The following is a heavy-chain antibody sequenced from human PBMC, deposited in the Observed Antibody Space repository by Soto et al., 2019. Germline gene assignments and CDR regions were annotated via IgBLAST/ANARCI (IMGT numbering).Heavy chain of an antibody. CDR2: INPKSGGT. CDR1: GYTFTVYY. Sequence: ASVKVSCKASGYTFTVYYMHWVRQAPGQGLEWMGWINPKSGGTMYPQKFQGRVTMTWDTSISTAYMALTRLRSDDTAVYYCARALEKGGGSAGLDHWGQGTRVTVSA. J-gene: IGHJ4*02. CDR3: ARALEKGGGSAGLDH. V-gene: IGHV1-2*02. D-gene: IGHD1-26*01.